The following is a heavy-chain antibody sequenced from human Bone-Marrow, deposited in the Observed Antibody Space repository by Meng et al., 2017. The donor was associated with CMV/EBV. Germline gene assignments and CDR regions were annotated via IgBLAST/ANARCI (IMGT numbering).Heavy chain of an antibody. CDR1: GGSISSSSYY. Sequence: ESLKISCTVSGGSISSSSYYWGWIRQPPGKGLEWIGSIYYSGSTYYNPSLKSRVTISVDTSKNQFSLKLSSVTAADTAVYYCARAAAYQVPPYYYGMDVWGQGTTVTVSS. CDR3: ARAAAYQVPPYYYGMDV. J-gene: IGHJ6*02. D-gene: IGHD2-2*01. V-gene: IGHV4-39*07. CDR2: IYYSGST.